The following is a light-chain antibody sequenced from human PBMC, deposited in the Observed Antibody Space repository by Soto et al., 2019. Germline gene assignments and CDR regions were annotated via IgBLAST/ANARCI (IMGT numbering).Light chain of an antibody. CDR3: QQYGSSPIT. J-gene: IGKJ5*01. V-gene: IGKV3D-20*01. CDR1: QSVSSSY. CDR2: DTS. Sequence: DIVLTQSPGTLSLTPGERGTLSCGASQSVSSSYVAWYQHKPGLAPRLLIHDTSSRAIGIPDRLSGSKSGTNFTLTIRRMEPEDVGMYYCQQYGSSPITFGQGTRLEIK.